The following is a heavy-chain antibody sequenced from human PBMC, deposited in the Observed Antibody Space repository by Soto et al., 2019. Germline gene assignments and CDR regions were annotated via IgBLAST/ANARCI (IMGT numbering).Heavy chain of an antibody. Sequence: VQLVESGGGLVQPGGSLRLACSASGFIFSTFGMYWVRQAPGKGLEYVSAIFYNGGSRYYADPVKGRFTISRDNSKGTLFLQMNNLRAEDTATYFCAKDLDGGFGELFFDKWGQGTLVTVSS. V-gene: IGHV3-64*04. CDR3: AKDLDGGFGELFFDK. CDR1: GFIFSTFG. CDR2: IFYNGGSR. J-gene: IGHJ4*02. D-gene: IGHD3-10*01.